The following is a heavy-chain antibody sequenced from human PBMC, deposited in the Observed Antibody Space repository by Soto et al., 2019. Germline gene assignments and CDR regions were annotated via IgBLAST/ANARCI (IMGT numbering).Heavy chain of an antibody. CDR1: GFPFSSYA. CDR3: ARDRRRPLIWNYVLWLDP. Sequence: GGSLSLSCAASGFPFSSYAMSWVRQAPGKGLEWVSAISGSGGSTYYADSVKGRFTISRDNSKNTLYLQMNSLRAEDTAVYYCARDRRRPLIWNYVLWLDPWGQGTLVTVSS. V-gene: IGHV3-23*01. D-gene: IGHD1-7*01. J-gene: IGHJ5*02. CDR2: ISGSGGST.